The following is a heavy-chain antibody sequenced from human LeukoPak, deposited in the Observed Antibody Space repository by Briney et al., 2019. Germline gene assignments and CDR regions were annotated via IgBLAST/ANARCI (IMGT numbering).Heavy chain of an antibody. CDR3: ARAPRRGYCSGGTCRDS. D-gene: IGHD2-15*01. J-gene: IGHJ4*02. CDR1: GGSFSGYY. CDR2: INHSGST. V-gene: IGHV4-34*01. Sequence: SETLSLTCAVYGGSFSGYYWSWIRQPPGKGLEWIGEINHSGSTNYNPSLKSRVTISVDTSKNQFSLKLSSVTAADTAVYYCARAPRRGYCSGGTCRDSWGQGTLAPVSS.